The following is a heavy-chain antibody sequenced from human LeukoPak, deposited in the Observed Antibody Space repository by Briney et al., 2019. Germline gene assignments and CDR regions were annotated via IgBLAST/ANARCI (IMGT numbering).Heavy chain of an antibody. Sequence: PGGSLRLSCAASGFKVEDFAFHWVRQAPGKGLEWVSGMNYNSVRRGYADSVKGRFTMSRDNAKNSLYLQMNTVRPEDTALYYCAKDKGLYPHIIEPWGQGILVTVSS. CDR1: GFKVEDFA. CDR2: MNYNSVRR. CDR3: AKDKGLYPHIIEP. J-gene: IGHJ5*02. D-gene: IGHD2-21*01. V-gene: IGHV3-9*01.